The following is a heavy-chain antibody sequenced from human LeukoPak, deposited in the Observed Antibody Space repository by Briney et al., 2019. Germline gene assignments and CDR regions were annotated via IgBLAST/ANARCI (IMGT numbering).Heavy chain of an antibody. Sequence: SETLSLTCTVSGGSISSYYWSWIRQPPGKGLEWIGYIYYSGSTNYNPSLKSRVTISVDTSKNQFSLKLSSVTAADTAVYYCARVGIHYYGSGSYYPIWGQGTLVNVSS. CDR2: IYYSGST. CDR1: GGSISSYY. J-gene: IGHJ4*02. CDR3: ARVGIHYYGSGSYYPI. D-gene: IGHD3-10*01. V-gene: IGHV4-59*01.